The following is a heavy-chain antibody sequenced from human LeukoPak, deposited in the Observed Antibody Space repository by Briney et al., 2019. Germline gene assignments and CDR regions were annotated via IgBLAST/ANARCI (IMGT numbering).Heavy chain of an antibody. CDR1: GGSISSSSYY. D-gene: IGHD2-2*01. J-gene: IGHJ4*02. V-gene: IGHV4-39*01. CDR3: ARLVDCSSTSCYPDY. Sequence: SETLSLTCTVSGGSISSSSYYWGWIRQPPGKGLEWIGSIYYSGSTYYNPSLESRVTISVDTSKNQFSLKLSSVTAADTAVYYCARLVDCSSTSCYPDYWGQGTLVTVSS. CDR2: IYYSGST.